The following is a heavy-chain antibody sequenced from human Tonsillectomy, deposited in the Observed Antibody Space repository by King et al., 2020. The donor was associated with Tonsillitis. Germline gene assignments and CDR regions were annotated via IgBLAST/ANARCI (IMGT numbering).Heavy chain of an antibody. J-gene: IGHJ3*02. V-gene: IGHV3-21*01. D-gene: IGHD3-22*01. CDR3: AKDKGADYYDSSQGAYDM. Sequence: VQLVESGGGLVKPGGSLRLTCTTSGVTFSNYDMNWVRQAPGKGLEWVSSIRRRGRYKFFADSVKGRFTLSRDNAKNSLYLQMNSLRDEDTAVYYCAKDKGADYYDSSQGAYDMWGQGTMVTVSS. CDR2: IRRRGRYK. CDR1: GVTFSNYD.